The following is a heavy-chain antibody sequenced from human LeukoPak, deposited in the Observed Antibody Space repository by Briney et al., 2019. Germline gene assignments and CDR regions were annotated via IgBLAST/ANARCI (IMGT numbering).Heavy chain of an antibody. CDR3: ARAGYSSSWAY. CDR2: MRSRATVI. V-gene: IGHV3-48*03. D-gene: IGHD6-13*01. J-gene: IGHJ4*02. Sequence: PGRSLRLSCAASGFTVSSYEMNWVRQAPGKGLEWVGYMRSRATVIDYAGSVKGRFTISRDNAKNSLYLQMNSLRAEDTAVYYCARAGYSSSWAYWGQGTLVTVSS. CDR1: GFTVSSYE.